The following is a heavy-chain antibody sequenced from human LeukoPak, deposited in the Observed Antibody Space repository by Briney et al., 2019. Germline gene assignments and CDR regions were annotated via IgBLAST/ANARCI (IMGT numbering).Heavy chain of an antibody. CDR1: GFPLSSYA. J-gene: IGHJ4*02. D-gene: IGHD2-15*01. CDR3: AEAPVTSCSGVYCYPFDY. V-gene: IGHV3-23*01. Sequence: PGGSLRLSCAVSGFPLSSYAMSWVRQAPGKGLEWVSATSSSDAGTYYADSVRGRFTISRDNSKNTLYLQMNSLRAEDAAVYYCAEAPVTSCSGVYCYPFDYWGQGTLVTVSS. CDR2: TSSSDAGT.